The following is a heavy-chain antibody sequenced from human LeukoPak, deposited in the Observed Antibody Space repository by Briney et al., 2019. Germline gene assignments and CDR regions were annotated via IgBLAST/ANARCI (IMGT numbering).Heavy chain of an antibody. CDR3: ARGRKNDFWSGYYPYYFDY. V-gene: IGHV1-8*01. J-gene: IGHJ4*02. CDR2: MNPNSGNT. Sequence: ASVKVSCKASGYTFTSYDINWVRQATGQGLEWVGWMNPNSGNTGYAQKFQGRVTMTRNTSISTAYMELSSLRSEDTAVYYCARGRKNDFWSGYYPYYFDYWGQGTLVTVSS. D-gene: IGHD3-3*01. CDR1: GYTFTSYD.